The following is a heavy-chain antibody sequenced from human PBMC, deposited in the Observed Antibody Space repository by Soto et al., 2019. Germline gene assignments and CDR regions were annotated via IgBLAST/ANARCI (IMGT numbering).Heavy chain of an antibody. D-gene: IGHD5-12*01. CDR1: GYTFSSFG. J-gene: IGHJ4*02. CDR2: ISTYSGKA. Sequence: QVQLVQSGPEVRKPGASVKVSCKASGYTFSSFGITWVRQAPGQGLEWMGWISTYSGKATYAESLQGRVTMTTDSSTSTVYMELTSLASDDTAVYYCERCLTSTRHDYWGQGTLVTVSS. V-gene: IGHV1-18*04. CDR3: ERCLTSTRHDY.